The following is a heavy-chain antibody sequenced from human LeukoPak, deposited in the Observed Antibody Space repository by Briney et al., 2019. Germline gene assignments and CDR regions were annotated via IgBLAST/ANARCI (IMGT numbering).Heavy chain of an antibody. Sequence: GGSLRLSCAASGFTFSSYSMTWVRQAPGKGLEWVSSISSSSSYIYYADSVKGRFTISRDNAKNSLYLQMNSLRAEDTAVYYCARDASIAAKGFDAFDIWGQGAMVTVSS. D-gene: IGHD6-6*01. CDR1: GFTFSSYS. CDR3: ARDASIAAKGFDAFDI. V-gene: IGHV3-21*01. J-gene: IGHJ3*02. CDR2: ISSSSSYI.